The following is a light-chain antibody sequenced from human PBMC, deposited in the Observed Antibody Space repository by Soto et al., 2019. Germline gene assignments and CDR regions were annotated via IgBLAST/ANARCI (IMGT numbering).Light chain of an antibody. CDR1: QSVSTNY. CDR3: QQYGSSPS. Sequence: EIVMTQSPATLSVSPGERATLSCGASQSVSTNYVAWYQQKPGLAPRLLIYDASRRATGIADRFSGSGSGTDFTLTISRLEPEDFAVYYCQQYGSSPSFGGGTKVDIK. J-gene: IGKJ4*01. CDR2: DAS. V-gene: IGKV3D-20*01.